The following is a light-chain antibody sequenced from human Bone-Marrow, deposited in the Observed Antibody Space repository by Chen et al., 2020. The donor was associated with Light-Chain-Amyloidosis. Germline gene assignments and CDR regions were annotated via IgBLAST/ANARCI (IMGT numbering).Light chain of an antibody. V-gene: IGLV1-36*01. CDR1: SSNIGNNA. J-gene: IGLJ2*01. Sequence: QSVLTQPPSVSEAPRQRVTISCSGSSSNIGNNAVNWYQQLPGKAPKLLIYYDDLLPSGVSDRFSGSKSGTSASLALSGLQSEDEADYYCATWDDSLNGVLFGGGTKLTVL. CDR2: YDD. CDR3: ATWDDSLNGVL.